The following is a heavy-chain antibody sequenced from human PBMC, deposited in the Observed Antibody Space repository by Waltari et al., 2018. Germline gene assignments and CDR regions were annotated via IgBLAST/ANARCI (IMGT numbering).Heavy chain of an antibody. D-gene: IGHD3-10*02. J-gene: IGHJ6*02. CDR2: IYYSGST. Sequence: QLQLQESGPGLVKPSETLSLTCTVSGGSLSSRRYYWGWIRQPPGKGLEWIGSIYYSGSTYYNPSLKSRVTISVDTSKNQFSLKLSSVTAADTAVYYCARDVRGAVYYGMDVWGQGTTVTVSS. CDR3: ARDVRGAVYYGMDV. CDR1: GGSLSSRRYY. V-gene: IGHV4-39*07.